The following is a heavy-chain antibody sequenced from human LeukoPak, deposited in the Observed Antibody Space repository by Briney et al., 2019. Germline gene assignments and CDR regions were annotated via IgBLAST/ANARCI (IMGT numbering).Heavy chain of an antibody. CDR2: INPNSGGT. D-gene: IGHD6-13*01. CDR1: GYTFTGYY. CDR3: AAYRPRGSSWYGDAFDI. V-gene: IGHV1-2*06. J-gene: IGHJ3*02. Sequence: ASVKVSCKASGYTFTGYYMHWVRQAPGQGLEWMGRINPNSGGTNYAQKFQGRVTMTRDTSISTAYMELSSLRSEDTAVYYCAAYRPRGSSWYGDAFDIWGQGTMVTVSS.